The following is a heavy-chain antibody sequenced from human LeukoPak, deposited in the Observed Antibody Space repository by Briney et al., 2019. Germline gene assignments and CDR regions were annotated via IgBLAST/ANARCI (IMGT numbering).Heavy chain of an antibody. V-gene: IGHV3-30*02. CDR3: AKDVNVGGDYFDY. J-gene: IGHJ4*02. CDR1: GFTFRNYG. CDR2: IRYDGSIK. D-gene: IGHD3-10*01. Sequence: PGGSLRLSCAASGFTFRNYGMHWVRLAPGKGLEWVAFIRYDGSIKYYVDSVKGRFTVSRDNSKNTLYLQMNSLRAADTAVYYCAKDVNVGGDYFDYWGQGTLVTVS.